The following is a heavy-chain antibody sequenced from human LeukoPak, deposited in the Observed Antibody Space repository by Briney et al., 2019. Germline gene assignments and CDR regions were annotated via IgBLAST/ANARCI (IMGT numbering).Heavy chain of an antibody. V-gene: IGHV1-46*01. Sequence: ASVKVSCKASGYTXTNYYMHWVRLAPGQGLEWVGFINPTGTGTNYAQKFRGRVTLTRDTSTTTVYMELSSLRSEDTAVYYCAREESGGYFDYWGQGTPVTVSS. D-gene: IGHD2-8*02. J-gene: IGHJ4*02. CDR2: INPTGTGT. CDR3: AREESGGYFDY. CDR1: GYTXTNYY.